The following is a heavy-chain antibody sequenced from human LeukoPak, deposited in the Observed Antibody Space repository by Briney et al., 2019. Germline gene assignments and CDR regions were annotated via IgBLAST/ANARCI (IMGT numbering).Heavy chain of an antibody. Sequence: SETLSLTCSVSGYSISSGYYWGWIRQPPGKGLEWIGEINHSGSTNYNPSLKSRVTISVDTSKNQFSLKLSSVTAADTAVYYCARINPDYYDSSGYQVFDYWGQGTLVTVSS. CDR1: GYSISSGYY. CDR3: ARINPDYYDSSGYQVFDY. V-gene: IGHV4-38-2*02. CDR2: INHSGST. J-gene: IGHJ4*02. D-gene: IGHD3-22*01.